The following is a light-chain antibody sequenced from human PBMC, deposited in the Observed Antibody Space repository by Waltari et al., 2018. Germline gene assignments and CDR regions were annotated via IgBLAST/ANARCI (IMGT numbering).Light chain of an antibody. J-gene: IGLJ2*01. Sequence: SYELPQSPSVSVSPAQTASITCSGDALPNKYAYWYRQKPGQAPVQDIYEDSKPPSGIPERFSGSSSGTMATLTISGAQVEDEGDYYCYSTDSTGNESVFGAGSRLTVL. CDR2: EDS. V-gene: IGLV3-10*01. CDR1: ALPNKY. CDR3: YSTDSTGNESV.